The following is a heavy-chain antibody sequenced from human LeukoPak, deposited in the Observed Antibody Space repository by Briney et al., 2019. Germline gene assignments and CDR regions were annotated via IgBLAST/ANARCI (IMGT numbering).Heavy chain of an antibody. CDR2: IIPIYNPV. J-gene: IGHJ4*02. CDR3: ARGPSTAAFDY. D-gene: IGHD6-6*01. Sequence: SVKVSCTTSGGTFSSYAFSWMRQAPGQGLEWVGRIIPIYNPVDYTQRFQGRVTITADESTNTVYLELSSLRYDDTAVYYCARGPSTAAFDYWGQGTLVTVSS. CDR1: GGTFSSYA. V-gene: IGHV1-69*13.